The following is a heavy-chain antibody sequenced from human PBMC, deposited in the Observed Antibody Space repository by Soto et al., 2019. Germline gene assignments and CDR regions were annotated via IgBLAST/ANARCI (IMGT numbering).Heavy chain of an antibody. D-gene: IGHD3-9*01. CDR2: IYYSGST. Sequence: SENLSITCTVPGGSISSSTYYWGWICQPPGKGLEWIGSIYYSGSTYYNPSLKSRVTISVDTSKNQFSLKLSSVTAADTAVYYCARRLRYFDWLLSTYYFDYWGQGTLVT. J-gene: IGHJ4*02. CDR1: GGSISSSTYY. V-gene: IGHV4-39*01. CDR3: ARRLRYFDWLLSTYYFDY.